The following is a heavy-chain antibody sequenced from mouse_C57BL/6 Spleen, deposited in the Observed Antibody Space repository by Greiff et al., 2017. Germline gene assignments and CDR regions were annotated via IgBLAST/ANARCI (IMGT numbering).Heavy chain of an antibody. CDR3: AMSITTVVATKGNFDY. CDR2: IDPEDGET. J-gene: IGHJ2*01. Sequence: VQLKESGAELVKPGASVKLSCTASGFNIKDYYMHWVKQRTEQGLEWIGRIDPEDGETKYAPKFQGKATITADTSSNTAYLQLSSLTSEDTAVYYCAMSITTVVATKGNFDYWGQGTTLTVSS. D-gene: IGHD1-1*01. V-gene: IGHV14-2*01. CDR1: GFNIKDYY.